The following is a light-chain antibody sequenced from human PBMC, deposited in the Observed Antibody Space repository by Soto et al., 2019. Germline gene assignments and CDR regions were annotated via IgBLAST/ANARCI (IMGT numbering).Light chain of an antibody. J-gene: IGKJ1*01. V-gene: IGKV1-39*01. CDR1: QTIGTY. Sequence: EGTQKASYLVAYLGDRVTITCRASQTIGTYVNWYRQKSGAAPELLIYDASTLQSGVPSRFRGGASGTDFTLTISSLQPGEFATYYCQQSYKTPRTFGQGTKVEIK. CDR2: DAS. CDR3: QQSYKTPRT.